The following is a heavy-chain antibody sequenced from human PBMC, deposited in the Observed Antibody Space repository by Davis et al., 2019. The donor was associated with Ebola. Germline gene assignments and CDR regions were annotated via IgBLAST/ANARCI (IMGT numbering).Heavy chain of an antibody. D-gene: IGHD3-22*01. Sequence: SVQVSCKASGYTFTSYAISWVRQAPGQGLEWMGGIIPIFGTANYAQKFQGRVTITADKSTSTAYMELSSLRSEDTAVYYCASTRPSYYDSSGYHGYYFDYWGQGTLVTGSS. J-gene: IGHJ4*02. V-gene: IGHV1-69*06. CDR3: ASTRPSYYDSSGYHGYYFDY. CDR2: IIPIFGTA. CDR1: GYTFTSYA.